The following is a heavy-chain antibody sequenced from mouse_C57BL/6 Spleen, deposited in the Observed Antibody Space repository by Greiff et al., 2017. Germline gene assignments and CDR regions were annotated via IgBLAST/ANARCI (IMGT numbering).Heavy chain of an antibody. Sequence: EVKLMESGGGLVQSGRSLRLSCATSGFTFSDFYMEWVRQAPGKGLEWIAASRNKANDYTTEYSASVKGRFIVSRDTSQSSLYLQMNALRAEDTAIYYCARDAELGRCAYWGQGTLVTVSA. D-gene: IGHD4-1*01. CDR3: ARDAELGRCAY. CDR2: SRNKANDYTT. J-gene: IGHJ3*01. CDR1: GFTFSDFY. V-gene: IGHV7-1*01.